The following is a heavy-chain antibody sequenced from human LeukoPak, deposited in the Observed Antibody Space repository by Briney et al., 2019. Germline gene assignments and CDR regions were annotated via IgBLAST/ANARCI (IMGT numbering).Heavy chain of an antibody. CDR3: ARLTVTRYFDY. J-gene: IGHJ4*02. CDR2: IYYSGST. CDR1: GGSISSYY. V-gene: IGHV4-59*08. Sequence: PSETLSLTCTVSGGSISSYYWSWIRQPPGKGLEWIGYIYYSGSTNYNPSLKSRVTISVDTSKSQFSLKLSSVTAADTAVYYCARLTVTRYFDYWGQGTLVTVSS. D-gene: IGHD4-17*01.